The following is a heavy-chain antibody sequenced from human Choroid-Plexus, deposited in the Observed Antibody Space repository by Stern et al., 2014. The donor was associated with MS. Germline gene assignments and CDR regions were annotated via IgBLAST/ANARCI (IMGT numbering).Heavy chain of an antibody. D-gene: IGHD1-1*01. CDR1: GFTFKNYP. CDR2: ISQDGSSQ. Sequence: QVQLVESGGGVVQPGKSLRLSCAASGFTFKNYPMHWVRQAPGKGLEWVXGISQDGSSQYYADFMEGRFTICGDNSKNALYVQTDSLRADDAAIYYGVRGPGEWNGAEYVAHWGQGALVTVAS. J-gene: IGHJ1*01. V-gene: IGHV3-30-3*01. CDR3: VRGPGEWNGAEYVAH.